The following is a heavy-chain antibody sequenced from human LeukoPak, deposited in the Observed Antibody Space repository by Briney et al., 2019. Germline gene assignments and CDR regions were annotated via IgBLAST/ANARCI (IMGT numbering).Heavy chain of an antibody. J-gene: IGHJ4*02. D-gene: IGHD6-13*01. Sequence: GRSLRLSCAASGFTFSSYGMHWVRQAPGKGLEWVAVIWYDGSNKYYADSVKGRFTISRDNSKNTLYLQMNSLRAEDTAVYYCARDRGYSSSWYGYWGQGTLVTVSS. CDR3: ARDRGYSSSWYGY. V-gene: IGHV3-33*01. CDR2: IWYDGSNK. CDR1: GFTFSSYG.